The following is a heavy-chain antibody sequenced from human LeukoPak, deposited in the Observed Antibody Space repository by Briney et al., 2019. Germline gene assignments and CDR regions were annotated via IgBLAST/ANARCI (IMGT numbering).Heavy chain of an antibody. CDR1: GFTFDDYA. J-gene: IGHJ5*02. V-gene: IGHV3-9*01. CDR3: GRDFLGESGAGGP. CDR2: ISWNSGSI. D-gene: IGHD3-10*01. Sequence: GGSLRLSCAASGFTFDDYAMHWVRQAPGKGLEWVSGISWNSGSIGYADSVKGRFTISRDNAKNSVHLQMTNLRVDDTAVYYCGRDFLGESGAGGPWGQGILVTVSS.